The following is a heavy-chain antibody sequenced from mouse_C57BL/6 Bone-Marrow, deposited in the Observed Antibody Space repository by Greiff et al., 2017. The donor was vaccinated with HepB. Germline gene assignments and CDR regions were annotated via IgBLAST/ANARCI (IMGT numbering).Heavy chain of an antibody. CDR3: ARGDGNYPAWFAY. Sequence: VHLVESGPGLVQPSQSLSITCTVSGFSLTSYGVHWVRQSPGKGLEWLGVIWSGGSTDYNAAFISRLSISKDNSKSQVFFKMNSLQADDTAIYYCARGDGNYPAWFAYWGQGTLVTVSA. CDR1: GFSLTSYG. CDR2: IWSGGST. J-gene: IGHJ3*01. V-gene: IGHV2-2*01. D-gene: IGHD2-1*01.